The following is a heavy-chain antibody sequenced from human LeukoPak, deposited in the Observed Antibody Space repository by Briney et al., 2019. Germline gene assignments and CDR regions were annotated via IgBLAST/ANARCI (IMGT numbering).Heavy chain of an antibody. Sequence: GGSLRLSCAASGFTFSSYSMNWVRQAPGKGLEWVSSISSSSSYIYYAGSVKGRFTISRDNAKNSLYLQMNSLRAEDTAVYYCARGWSSSSSTSYHNRLDGDYWGQGTLVTVSS. D-gene: IGHD6-6*01. CDR3: ARGWSSSSSTSYHNRLDGDY. J-gene: IGHJ4*02. V-gene: IGHV3-21*01. CDR2: ISSSSSYI. CDR1: GFTFSSYS.